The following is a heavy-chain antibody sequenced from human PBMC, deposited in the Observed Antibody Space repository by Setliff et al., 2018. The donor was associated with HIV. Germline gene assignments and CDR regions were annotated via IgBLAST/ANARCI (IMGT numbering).Heavy chain of an antibody. CDR1: GVSITSRDYY. D-gene: IGHD6-13*01. Sequence: PSETLSLTCTVYGVSITSRDYYWGWIRQPPGKGLEWIATIYYSGSTYYNPSLKSRVTISVDTSKNQISLKLRSVTAADTAVYYCARDIQAAGTGWFDPWGQGTLVTVSS. CDR3: ARDIQAAGTGWFDP. V-gene: IGHV4-39*02. CDR2: IYYSGST. J-gene: IGHJ5*02.